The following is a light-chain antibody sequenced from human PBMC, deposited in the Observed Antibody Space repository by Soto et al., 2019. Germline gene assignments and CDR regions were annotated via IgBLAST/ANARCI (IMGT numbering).Light chain of an antibody. CDR1: QSVGDTY. V-gene: IGKV3D-20*02. CDR3: QQRSKWPLT. Sequence: EIVLTQSPGTLSLSPGERATLSCRASQSVGDTYLAWYQQKPGQAPRLLMYSTSIRATGIPDRFSGSGSGTDFTLTISRLDPEDFAVYYCQQRSKWPLTFGGGTKVEIK. CDR2: STS. J-gene: IGKJ4*01.